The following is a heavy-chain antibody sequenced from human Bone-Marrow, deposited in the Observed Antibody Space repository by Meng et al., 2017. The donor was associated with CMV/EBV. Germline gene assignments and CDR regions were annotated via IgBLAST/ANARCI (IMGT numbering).Heavy chain of an antibody. Sequence: GGSLRLSCAASGFTFSSYEMNWVRQAPGKGLEWVSYISSSGSTIYYADSVKGRFTISRDNAKNSLYLQMNSLRAEDTAVYYCGRVRIVYGLDVWGQGTTVTVSS. CDR2: ISSSGSTI. D-gene: IGHD2-15*01. CDR3: GRVRIVYGLDV. CDR1: GFTFSSYE. V-gene: IGHV3-48*03. J-gene: IGHJ6*02.